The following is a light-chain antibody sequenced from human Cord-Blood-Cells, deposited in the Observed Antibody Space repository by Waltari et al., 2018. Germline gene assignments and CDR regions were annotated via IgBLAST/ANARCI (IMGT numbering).Light chain of an antibody. J-gene: IGLJ3*02. Sequence: SSELTQDPAVSVALGQTVRITCQGDSLRSYYASWYQQKPGQAPVLVIYGKNTRPSGIPDRFSGSSSGNTASLTITGAQAEDEADYYCNSRDSSGNHNWVFGGGTKLTVL. V-gene: IGLV3-19*01. CDR2: GKN. CDR1: SLRSYY. CDR3: NSRDSSGNHNWV.